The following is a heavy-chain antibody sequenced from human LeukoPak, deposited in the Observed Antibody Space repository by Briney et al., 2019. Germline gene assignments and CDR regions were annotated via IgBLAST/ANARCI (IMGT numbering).Heavy chain of an antibody. CDR3: ASGSLARGGSDY. CDR1: GFTFSSYW. Sequence: GGSLRLSCAASGFTFSSYWMSWVRQAPGRGLEWVANMNQDGSQKYYVDSVKDGFTISRDNAKNSLYLQMNSLRDEDTAVYYCASGSLARGGSDYWGQGTLVTVSS. J-gene: IGHJ4*02. CDR2: MNQDGSQK. V-gene: IGHV3-7*01. D-gene: IGHD2-2*03.